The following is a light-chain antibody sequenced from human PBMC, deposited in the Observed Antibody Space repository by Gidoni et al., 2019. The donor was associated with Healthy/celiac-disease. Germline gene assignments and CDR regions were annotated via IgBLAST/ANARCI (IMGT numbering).Light chain of an antibody. CDR3: MQALQTRT. Sequence: IVMTQSPLSLPVTPGEPASISCRSSQSLLHSNGYNYLDWYLQKPGQSPQLLIYLGSNRASGVPDRVSGSGSGTDFTLKISRVEAEDVGVYYCMQALQTRTFGQXTKVEIK. CDR2: LGS. V-gene: IGKV2-28*01. J-gene: IGKJ1*01. CDR1: QSLLHSNGYNY.